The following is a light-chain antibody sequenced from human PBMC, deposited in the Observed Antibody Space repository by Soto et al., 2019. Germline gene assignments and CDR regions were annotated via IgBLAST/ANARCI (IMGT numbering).Light chain of an antibody. CDR3: QQSHGIPYT. CDR2: AAS. J-gene: IGKJ2*01. V-gene: IGKV1-39*01. Sequence: DSQMTQSPSSVSASVGDRVTITCRASQTISTYLNWYQQEPGKAPKLLIYAASSLQSGVPSRFSGSGSGTDFTLTISSLQPEDFAAYYCQQSHGIPYTFGQGTKLEIK. CDR1: QTISTY.